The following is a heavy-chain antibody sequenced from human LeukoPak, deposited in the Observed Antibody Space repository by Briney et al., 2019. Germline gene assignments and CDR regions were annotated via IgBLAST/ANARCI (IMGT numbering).Heavy chain of an antibody. D-gene: IGHD3-22*01. CDR1: GYTFTGYY. CDR2: FNPNSGGT. V-gene: IGHV1-2*06. J-gene: IGHJ6*02. CDR3: ARVDYYDSSGYSGMDV. Sequence: GASVTVSFKASGYTFTGYYMHWVRQAPGQGLEWMGRFNPNSGGTNYAQKFQGRVTMTRDTSISTAYMELSRLRSDDTAVYYCARVDYYDSSGYSGMDVWGQGTTVTVSS.